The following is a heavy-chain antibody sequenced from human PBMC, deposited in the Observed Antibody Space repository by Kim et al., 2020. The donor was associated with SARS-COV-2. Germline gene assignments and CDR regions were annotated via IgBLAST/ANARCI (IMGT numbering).Heavy chain of an antibody. D-gene: IGHD2-2*01. CDR2: ISGSGGST. V-gene: IGHV3-23*01. CDR1: GFTFSSYA. CDR3: AGAAAPGDYYGMDV. Sequence: GGSLRLSCAASGFTFSSYAMSWVRQAPGKGLEWVSAISGSGGSTYYADSVKGRFTISRDNSKNTLYPQMNSLRAEDTAVYYCAGAAAPGDYYGMDVWGQGTTVTVSS. J-gene: IGHJ6*02.